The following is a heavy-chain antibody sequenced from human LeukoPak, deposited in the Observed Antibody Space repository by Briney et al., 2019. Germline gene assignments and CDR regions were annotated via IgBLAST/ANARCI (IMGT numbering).Heavy chain of an antibody. CDR3: AREIAAAGTMGWFDP. J-gene: IGHJ5*02. Sequence: SVKVSCKAPGGTFSSYAISWVRQAPGQGLEWMGRIIPIFGTANYAQKFQGRVTITTDESTSTAYMELSSLRSEDTAVYYCAREIAAAGTMGWFDPWGQGTLVTVSS. CDR2: IIPIFGTA. V-gene: IGHV1-69*05. CDR1: GGTFSSYA. D-gene: IGHD6-13*01.